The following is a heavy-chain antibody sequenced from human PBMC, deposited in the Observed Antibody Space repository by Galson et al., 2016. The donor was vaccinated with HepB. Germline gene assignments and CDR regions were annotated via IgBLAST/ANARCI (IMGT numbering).Heavy chain of an antibody. CDR2: INWNGASR. J-gene: IGHJ4*02. CDR3: ARNDGDY. D-gene: IGHD1-1*01. Sequence: SLRLSCAGSGFTFDDYGMNWVRQAPGKGLEWVSGINWNGASRDYADSVKGRFTILRDNAKNSLYLQMNSLRVEDTAVYYCARNDGDYWGQGTLVTVSS. V-gene: IGHV3-20*04. CDR1: GFTFDDYG.